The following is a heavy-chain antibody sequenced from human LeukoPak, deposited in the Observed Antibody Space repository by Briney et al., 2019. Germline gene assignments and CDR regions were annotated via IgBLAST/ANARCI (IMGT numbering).Heavy chain of an antibody. CDR2: IYSGGST. Sequence: GGSLRLSCAASGFTFSSYSMNWVRQAPGKGLEWVSVIYSGGSTYYADSVKGRFTISRDNSKNTLYLQMNSLRAEDTAVYYCARERDYKGSVDYWGQGTLVTVSS. CDR3: ARERDYKGSVDY. V-gene: IGHV3-66*02. CDR1: GFTFSSYS. J-gene: IGHJ4*02. D-gene: IGHD4-11*01.